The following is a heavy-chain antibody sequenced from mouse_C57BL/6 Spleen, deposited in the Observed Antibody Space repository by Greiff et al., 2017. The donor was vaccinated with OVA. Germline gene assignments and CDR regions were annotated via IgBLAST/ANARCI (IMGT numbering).Heavy chain of an antibody. CDR3: ARWDGNYGAY. CDR1: GYTFTSYW. V-gene: IGHV1-61*01. D-gene: IGHD2-1*01. CDR2: IYPSDSET. J-gene: IGHJ3*01. Sequence: QVQLKQPGAELVRPGSSVKLSCKASGYTFTSYWMDWVKQRPGQGLEWIGNIYPSDSETHYNQKFKDKATLTVDKSSSTAYMQLSSLTSEDSAVYYCARWDGNYGAYWGQGTLVTVSA.